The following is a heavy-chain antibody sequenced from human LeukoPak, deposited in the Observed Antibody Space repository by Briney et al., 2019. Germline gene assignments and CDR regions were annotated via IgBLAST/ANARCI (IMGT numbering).Heavy chain of an antibody. J-gene: IGHJ4*02. D-gene: IGHD2-21*02. CDR2: ISGSGGST. Sequence: GGSLRLSCAASGFTFSSYGMSWVRQAPGKGLEWGSAISGSGGSTYYADSVKGRFTISRDNSKNTLYLQMNSLRADDTAVYYCARDCGGDCYSHYFDYWGQGTLVTVSS. CDR3: ARDCGGDCYSHYFDY. V-gene: IGHV3-23*01. CDR1: GFTFSSYG.